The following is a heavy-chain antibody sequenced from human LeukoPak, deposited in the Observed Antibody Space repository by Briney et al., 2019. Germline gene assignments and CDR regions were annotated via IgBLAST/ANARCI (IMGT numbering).Heavy chain of an antibody. CDR3: ARVSGYANYYYYMDV. Sequence: ASVKVSCKASGYTFTSYGISWLRQAPGQGLEWMGWISAYNGNTNYAQKLQGRVTMTTDTSTSTAYMELRSLRSDDTAVYYCARVSGYANYYYYMDVWGKGTTVTVSS. J-gene: IGHJ6*03. V-gene: IGHV1-18*01. CDR2: ISAYNGNT. CDR1: GYTFTSYG. D-gene: IGHD5-12*01.